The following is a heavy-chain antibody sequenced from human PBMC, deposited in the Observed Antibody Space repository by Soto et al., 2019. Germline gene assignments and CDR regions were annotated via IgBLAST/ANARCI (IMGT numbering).Heavy chain of an antibody. V-gene: IGHV3-30*18. CDR1: GFTFSDYA. CDR2: VSHDGRNT. Sequence: VQLVESGGGVVQPGRSLRLSCAASGFTFSDYAMHWVRQAPGKGLEWVAVVSHDGRNTHYADSVKGRFTISRDSSKNTVSLEMASLRAEDTADYYGAKGGRQWLVTSGFNYWGQGALVTVSS. J-gene: IGHJ4*02. CDR3: AKGGRQWLVTSGFNY. D-gene: IGHD6-19*01.